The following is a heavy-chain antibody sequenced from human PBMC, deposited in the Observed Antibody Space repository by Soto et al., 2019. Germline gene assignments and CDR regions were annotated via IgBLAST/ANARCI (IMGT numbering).Heavy chain of an antibody. CDR1: GGSISSYY. Sequence: PSETLSLTCTVSGGSISSYYWSWIRQPPGKGLEWIGYIYYSGSTNYNPSLKSRVTISVDTSKNQFSLKLSSVTAADTAVYYCARDVGRGVRGVITDYYYMDVWGKGTTVTVSS. D-gene: IGHD3-10*01. V-gene: IGHV4-59*01. CDR2: IYYSGST. CDR3: ARDVGRGVRGVITDYYYMDV. J-gene: IGHJ6*03.